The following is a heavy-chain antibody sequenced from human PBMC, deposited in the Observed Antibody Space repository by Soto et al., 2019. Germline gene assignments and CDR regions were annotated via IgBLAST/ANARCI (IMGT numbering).Heavy chain of an antibody. V-gene: IGHV3-11*05. J-gene: IGHJ4*02. D-gene: IGHD3-10*01. CDR1: GFTFSDFS. CDR2: ISGSSDYT. Sequence: GGSLRLSCAASGFTFSDFSMTWIRQAPGKGLEWLSYISGSSDYTNFADSVKGRFTISRDNAKSSLYLQMNSLRAEDTAVYYCARVEGFGDLFYYFDSWGQGTPVTVSS. CDR3: ARVEGFGDLFYYFDS.